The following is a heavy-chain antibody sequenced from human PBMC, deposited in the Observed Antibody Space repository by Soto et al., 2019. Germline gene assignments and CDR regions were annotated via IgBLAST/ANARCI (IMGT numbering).Heavy chain of an antibody. J-gene: IGHJ4*02. CDR3: AKHITMIVVDYFDY. CDR1: GFTFSGYA. CDR2: ISGSGGST. V-gene: IGHV3-23*01. D-gene: IGHD3-22*01. Sequence: GGSLRLSCAASGFTFSGYAMSWVRQSPGKGLEWVSAISGSGGSTYYADSVKGRFTISRDNSKNTLYLQMNSLRAEDTAVYYCAKHITMIVVDYFDYWGQGTLVTVSS.